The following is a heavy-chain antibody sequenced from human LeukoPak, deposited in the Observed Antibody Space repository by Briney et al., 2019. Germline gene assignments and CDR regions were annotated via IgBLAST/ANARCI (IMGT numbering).Heavy chain of an antibody. J-gene: IGHJ6*03. Sequence: SETLSLTCTVSGGSISSYYWSWIRQPPGKGLEWIGYIYYSGSTYYNPSLKSRVTISVDTSKNQFSLKLSSVTAADTAVYYCARVNRRKRLRYNWNYPSYYYYMDVWGKGTTVTVSS. V-gene: IGHV4-59*12. D-gene: IGHD1-7*01. CDR1: GGSISSYY. CDR2: IYYSGST. CDR3: ARVNRRKRLRYNWNYPSYYYYMDV.